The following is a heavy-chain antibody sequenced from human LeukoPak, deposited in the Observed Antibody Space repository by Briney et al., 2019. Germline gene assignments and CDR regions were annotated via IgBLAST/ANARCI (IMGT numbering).Heavy chain of an antibody. CDR3: ARGSSSWYID. J-gene: IGHJ4*02. CDR1: GGSISNYY. D-gene: IGHD6-13*01. CDR2: IYYSGST. Sequence: SETLSLTCTVSGGSISNYYWSWIRQPPGKGLEWIGYIYYSGSTNYNPSLKSRVTISVDTSKNQFSLKLSSVTAADTAVYYCARGSSSWYIDWGQGTLVTVSS. V-gene: IGHV4-59*01.